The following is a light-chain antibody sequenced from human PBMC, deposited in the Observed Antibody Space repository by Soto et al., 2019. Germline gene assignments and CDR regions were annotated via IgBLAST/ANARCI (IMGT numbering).Light chain of an antibody. J-gene: IGLJ2*01. CDR1: GSNIGSNY. V-gene: IGLV1-47*02. Sequence: QSVLTQPPSASGTPGQRVTISCSGSGSNIGSNYVFWYQHLPGTAPKLLIYSHNQRPSGVPERFSGSTSGTSASLAISGLRSEDEGDYHCAAWDDSLSGVVFGGGTKLIVL. CDR3: AAWDDSLSGVV. CDR2: SHN.